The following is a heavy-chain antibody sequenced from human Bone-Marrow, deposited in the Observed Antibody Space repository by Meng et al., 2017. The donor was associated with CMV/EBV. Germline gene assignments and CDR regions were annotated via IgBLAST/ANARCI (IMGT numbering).Heavy chain of an antibody. CDR3: TTDPYSLGIHY. CDR1: GFSFSNAW. CDR2: IKSKTDGGTK. J-gene: IGHJ4*02. D-gene: IGHD5-18*01. V-gene: IGHV3-15*07. Sequence: ASGFSFSNAWMNWVRQVPGKGLEWVGRIKSKTDGGTKEYAAPVKGRFTISRDDSKNTLYLQMNSLKTEDTAVYYCTTDPYSLGIHYWGQGTLVTVSS.